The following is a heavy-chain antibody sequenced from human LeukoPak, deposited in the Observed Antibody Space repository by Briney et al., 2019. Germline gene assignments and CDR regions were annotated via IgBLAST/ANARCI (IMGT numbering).Heavy chain of an antibody. J-gene: IGHJ5*02. CDR3: ARVSMVVTLNWFDP. CDR1: GYTFTSYG. D-gene: IGHD4-23*01. CDR2: ISAYNGNT. V-gene: IGHV1-18*01. Sequence: GASVKVSCKASGYTFTSYGISWVRQAPGQGLEWMGWISAYNGNTNYAQKLQGRVTMTTDTSTSTAYMELRSLRSDDTAVYYCARVSMVVTLNWFDPWGQGTLVTASS.